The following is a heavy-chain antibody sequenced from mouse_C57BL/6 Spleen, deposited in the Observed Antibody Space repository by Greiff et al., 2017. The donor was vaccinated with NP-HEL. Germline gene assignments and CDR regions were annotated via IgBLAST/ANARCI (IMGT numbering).Heavy chain of an antibody. D-gene: IGHD1-1*01. CDR1: GYTFNSYW. CDR2: IYPGSGST. J-gene: IGHJ4*01. V-gene: IGHV1-55*01. CDR3: ARTEYDGSSYARDY. Sequence: QVHVKQPGAELVKPGASVKMSCKASGYTFNSYWITWVKQRPGQGLEWIGDIYPGSGSTNYNEKFKSKATLTVDTSSSTAYMQLSSLTSEDSAVDYCARTEYDGSSYARDYWGQGTSVTVSS.